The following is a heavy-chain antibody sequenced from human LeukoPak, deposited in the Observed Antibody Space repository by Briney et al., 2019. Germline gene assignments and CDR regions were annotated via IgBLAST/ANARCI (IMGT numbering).Heavy chain of an antibody. CDR3: YSMIVVTIRLINDY. D-gene: IGHD3-22*01. Sequence: GGSLRLSCAASGFTVSSNYMSWVRQAPGKGLEWVSVIYTGGSTYYADSVKGRFTISRDNSKNTLYLQMNSLRAEDTAVYYCYSMIVVTIRLINDYWGQGTLVTVSS. J-gene: IGHJ4*02. CDR2: IYTGGST. V-gene: IGHV3-66*01. CDR1: GFTVSSNY.